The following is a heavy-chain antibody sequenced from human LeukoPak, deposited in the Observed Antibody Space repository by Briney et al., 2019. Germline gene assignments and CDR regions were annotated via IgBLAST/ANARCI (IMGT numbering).Heavy chain of an antibody. CDR1: GFTFRNAW. CDR2: IKSKTDGGPT. CDR3: TTVRADYDSSGYEEYFQH. D-gene: IGHD3-22*01. J-gene: IGHJ1*01. V-gene: IGHV3-15*01. Sequence: GGALRLSCAASGFTFRNAWTSWVRQAPGEGLEWVFRIKSKTDGGPTDHAAPGKGRLTISRHDSNNTLYLQMNSLKTEDTAVYYCTTVRADYDSSGYEEYFQHWGQGTLVTVSS.